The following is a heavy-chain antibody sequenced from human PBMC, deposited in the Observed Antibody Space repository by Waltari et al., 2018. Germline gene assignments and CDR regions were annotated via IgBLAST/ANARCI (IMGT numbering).Heavy chain of an antibody. V-gene: IGHV3-48*01. CDR3: ASDPSIVNNWYKYFDY. J-gene: IGHJ4*02. Sequence: EVQLVESGGGLVQPGGSLRLSCAASGFTFSSYAMNWVRQAPGKGLEWVSYISSSSRAIYYADSVKGRFTIARDKARNSLFLQMNSLRAEDTAVYYCASDPSIVNNWYKYFDYWGQGTLFTVSS. D-gene: IGHD1-1*01. CDR1: GFTFSSYA. CDR2: ISSSSRAI.